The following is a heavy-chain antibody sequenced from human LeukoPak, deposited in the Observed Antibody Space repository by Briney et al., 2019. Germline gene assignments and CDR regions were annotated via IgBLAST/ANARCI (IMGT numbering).Heavy chain of an antibody. CDR2: IKSDGSST. CDR3: ARGMVTTVITPFDY. D-gene: IGHD4-23*01. J-gene: IGHJ4*02. Sequence: GGSLRLSCAASGFTFSNYWMHWVRQAPGKGLVWASRIKSDGSSTSYADSVKGRFTISRDNAKNTLYLQMNSLRAEDTAVYYCARGMVTTVITPFDYWGQGTLATVSS. V-gene: IGHV3-74*01. CDR1: GFTFSNYW.